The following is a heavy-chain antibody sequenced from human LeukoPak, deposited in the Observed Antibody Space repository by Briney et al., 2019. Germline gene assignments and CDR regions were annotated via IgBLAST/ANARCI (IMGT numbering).Heavy chain of an antibody. CDR2: ITWNSGSI. CDR3: AAGAGITRY. Sequence: GGSLRLSCAASGFTFDDYAMHWVRHAPGKGLEWVSGITWNSGSIAYADSVKGRFTISRDNAKNSLYLQVNSLRSEDTALYYCAAGAGITRYWGQETLVTVSS. J-gene: IGHJ4*02. D-gene: IGHD3-10*01. CDR1: GFTFDDYA. V-gene: IGHV3-9*01.